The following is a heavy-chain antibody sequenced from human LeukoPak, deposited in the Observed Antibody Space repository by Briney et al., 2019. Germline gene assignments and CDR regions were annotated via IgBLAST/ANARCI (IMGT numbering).Heavy chain of an antibody. CDR1: ADSFTSYW. J-gene: IGHJ3*02. Sequence: GESLKISCKSSADSFTSYWVRWVRQMPGKGLEWMGMIYPGDSDTRYSPSFQGQVTISADKSISTAYLQWRSLKASDTATYYCASTYYYDTSGYISDAFDIWGQGTMVTVSS. CDR3: ASTYYYDTSGYISDAFDI. CDR2: IYPGDSDT. V-gene: IGHV5-51*01. D-gene: IGHD3-22*01.